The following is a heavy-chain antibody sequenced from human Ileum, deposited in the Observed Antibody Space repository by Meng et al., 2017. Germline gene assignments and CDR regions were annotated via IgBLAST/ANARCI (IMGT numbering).Heavy chain of an antibody. CDR1: GFTFNNYA. CDR3: AKDRSYWYFDF. J-gene: IGHJ2*01. V-gene: IGHV3-23*01. CDR2: IRGDSST. D-gene: IGHD3-16*01. Sequence: GGSLRLSCTASGFTFNNYAMAWVRQAPGKGLEWVSAIRGDSSTVYADSVKGRFTISRDNSKNTLHLQMNSLRADDTAVYYCAKDRSYWYFDFRGRGTLVTVSS.